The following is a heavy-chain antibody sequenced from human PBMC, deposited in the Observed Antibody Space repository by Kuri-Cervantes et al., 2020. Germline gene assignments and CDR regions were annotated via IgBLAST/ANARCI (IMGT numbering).Heavy chain of an antibody. J-gene: IGHJ3*02. D-gene: IGHD1-7*01. CDR2: ISAYNGNT. CDR3: ARSNLNYPDAFDI. V-gene: IGHV1-18*01. Sequence: ASVQVSCKASGYTFTSYGISWVRQAPGQGLEWMGWISAYNGNTNYAQKLQGRVTMTTDTSTSIAYMELRSLRSDDTAVYYCARSNLNYPDAFDIWGQGTMVTVSS. CDR1: GYTFTSYG.